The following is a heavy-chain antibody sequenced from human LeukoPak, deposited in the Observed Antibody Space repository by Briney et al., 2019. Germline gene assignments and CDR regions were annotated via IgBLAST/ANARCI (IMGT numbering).Heavy chain of an antibody. V-gene: IGHV3-30*02. J-gene: IGHJ4*02. CDR3: AKDQEIKGTTLFYFDF. CDR1: GFTFSSYG. Sequence: GGSLRLSCAASGFTFSSYGMHWVRQDPGKGLEWVAFIRYDGSNKYYADSVKGRFTISRDNSKNTLYLQMNSLRAEDTAVYYCAKDQEIKGTTLFYFDFWGQGNQVTVSS. CDR2: IRYDGSNK. D-gene: IGHD1-14*01.